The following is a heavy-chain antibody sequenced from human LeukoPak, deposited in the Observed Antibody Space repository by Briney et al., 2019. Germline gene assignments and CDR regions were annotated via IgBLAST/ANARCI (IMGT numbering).Heavy chain of an antibody. CDR3: ARGNYYVWGSYRYGFDP. D-gene: IGHD3-16*02. CDR2: INHSGST. J-gene: IGHJ5*02. CDR1: GESFSGYY. Sequence: PSETLSLTCAVYGESFSGYYWSWIRQPPGKGLEWIGEINHSGSTNYNPSLKSRVTISVDTSKNQFSLKLSYVTAADTAVYYCARGNYYVWGSYRYGFDPWGQGTLVTVSS. V-gene: IGHV4-34*01.